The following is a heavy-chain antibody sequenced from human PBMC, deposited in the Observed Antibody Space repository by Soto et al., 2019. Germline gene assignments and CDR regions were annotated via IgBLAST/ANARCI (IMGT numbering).Heavy chain of an antibody. CDR2: ISGSGGST. CDR3: AKGTGVYT. CDR1: GLKFRRYE. J-gene: IGHJ4*02. V-gene: IGHV3-23*01. D-gene: IGHD6-6*01. Sequence: EVQLLESGGGLVQPGGSLRLSCAAYGLKFRRYEMSWVRQAPGKGLEWVSAISGSGGSTYYADSVKGRFTISRDNSKNTLYLQMNTLRAEDTAVYYCAKGTGVYTWGQGTLVTVSS.